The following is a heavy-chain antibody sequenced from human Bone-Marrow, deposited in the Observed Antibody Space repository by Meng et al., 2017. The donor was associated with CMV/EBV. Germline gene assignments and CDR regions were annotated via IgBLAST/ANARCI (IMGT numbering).Heavy chain of an antibody. CDR2: TSYEGSNK. Sequence: GESLKISCVASGFTFNTYSLHWVRQAPGKGLEWVAVTSYEGSNKYYADSVKGRFTISRDNSKKTLYLQMNSLRAEDTAVYYCARDLRAAAFDYWGQGTLVTVSS. CDR3: ARDLRAAAFDY. D-gene: IGHD6-13*01. CDR1: GFTFNTYS. J-gene: IGHJ4*02. V-gene: IGHV3-30*04.